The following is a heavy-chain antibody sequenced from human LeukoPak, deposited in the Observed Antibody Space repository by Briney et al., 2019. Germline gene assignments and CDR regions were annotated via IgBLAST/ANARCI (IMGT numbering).Heavy chain of an antibody. J-gene: IGHJ4*02. CDR1: GFTFSSYS. CDR3: ARDSSGFFDY. V-gene: IGHV3-21*01. CDR2: ISSSSSYI. Sequence: PGGSLRLSCAASGFTFSSYSMNWVRQAPGKGLEWVSSISSSSSYIYYADSVRGRFTISRDNAKNSLYLQMNSLRAEDTAVYYCARDSSGFFDYWGQGTLVTVSS. D-gene: IGHD6-19*01.